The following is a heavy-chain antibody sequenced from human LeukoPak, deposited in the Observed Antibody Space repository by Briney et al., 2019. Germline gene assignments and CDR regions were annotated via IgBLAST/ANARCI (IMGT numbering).Heavy chain of an antibody. CDR1: GFTFDDYT. V-gene: IGHV3-43*01. J-gene: IGHJ6*02. CDR3: AKEIDTYYYGSGRYYYYGMDV. D-gene: IGHD3-10*01. Sequence: GRSLRLSCAASGFTFDDYTMHWVRQAPGKGLEWVSLISWDGGSTYYADSVKGRFTISRDNSKNSLYLQMNSLRTEDTALYYCAKEIDTYYYGSGRYYYYGMDVWGQGTTVTVSS. CDR2: ISWDGGST.